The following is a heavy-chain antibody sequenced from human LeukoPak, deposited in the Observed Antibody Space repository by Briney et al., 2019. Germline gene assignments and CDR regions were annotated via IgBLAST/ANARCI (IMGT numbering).Heavy chain of an antibody. J-gene: IGHJ4*02. CDR2: IDHDGSGT. CDR1: GFTFSSYE. CDR3: VRDLPQTGYSYDY. V-gene: IGHV3-74*01. D-gene: IGHD5-18*01. Sequence: PGGSLRLSCAASGFTFSSYEMNWVRQAPGTGLVWVSRIDHDGSGTSYADSVKGRFTVSRDNAKSTLYLQMNTLRAEDTAVYYCVRDLPQTGYSYDYWGQGTLVTVSS.